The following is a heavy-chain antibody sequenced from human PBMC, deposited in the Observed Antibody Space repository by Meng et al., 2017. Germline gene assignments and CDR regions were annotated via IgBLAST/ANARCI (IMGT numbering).Heavy chain of an antibody. CDR1: GYSFTSYW. J-gene: IGHJ3*02. D-gene: IGHD3-22*01. CDR3: ARPRGSSGYRGAFDI. CDR2: IYPGDSDT. V-gene: IGHV5-51*01. Sequence: GGSLRLSCKGSGYSFTSYWIGWVRQMPGKGLEWMGIIYPGDSDTRYSPSFQGQVTISADKSISTAYLQWSSLKASDTAMYYCARPRGSSGYRGAFDIWGQGTTVTVSS.